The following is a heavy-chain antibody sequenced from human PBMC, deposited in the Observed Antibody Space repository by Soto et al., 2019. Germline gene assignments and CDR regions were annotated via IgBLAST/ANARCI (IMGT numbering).Heavy chain of an antibody. Sequence: EVQLLESGGGLVQPGGSLRLSCAASGFSFSNYAMSWVRQAPGKGLEWVSFIYGSGAASFYVDSVKGRFTVSRDNSKNTLYLQMNSLRAEDTVKYYCARTGNFDYWGQGTPVTVSS. D-gene: IGHD1-1*01. CDR1: GFSFSNYA. CDR3: ARTGNFDY. V-gene: IGHV3-23*01. J-gene: IGHJ4*02. CDR2: IYGSGAAS.